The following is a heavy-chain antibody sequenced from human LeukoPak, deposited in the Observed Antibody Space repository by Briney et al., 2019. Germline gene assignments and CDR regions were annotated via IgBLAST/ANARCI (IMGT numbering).Heavy chain of an antibody. J-gene: IGHJ6*02. CDR1: GYTFTSYY. CDR2: INPSGGST. V-gene: IGHV1-46*01. CDR3: ARGPGTVTGPNYYYGMDV. Sequence: ASVKVSCKASGYTFTSYYMHWVRQAPGQGLEWMGIINPSGGSTSYAQKFQGRVTMARDTSTSTVYMELSSLRSDDTAVYYCARGPGTVTGPNYYYGMDVWGQGTTVTVSS. D-gene: IGHD4-17*01.